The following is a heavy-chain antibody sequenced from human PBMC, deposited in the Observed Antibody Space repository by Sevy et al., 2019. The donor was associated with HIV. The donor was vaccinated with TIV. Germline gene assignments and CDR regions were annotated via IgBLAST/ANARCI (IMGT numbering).Heavy chain of an antibody. CDR2: IDTRGGTM. Sequence: GGSLRLSCTASGFTFSDYYMNWIRQTPGKGPEWISYIDTRGGTMDYADSVKGRFTISRDNAKNSLYLQLDSLRAEDTAVYYRGHGGSFDYWGQGALVTVSS. J-gene: IGHJ4*02. V-gene: IGHV3-11*01. D-gene: IGHD3-10*01. CDR3: GHGGSFDY. CDR1: GFTFSDYY.